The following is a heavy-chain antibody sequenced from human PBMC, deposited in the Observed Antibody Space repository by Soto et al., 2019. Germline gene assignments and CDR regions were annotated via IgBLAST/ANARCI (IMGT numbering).Heavy chain of an antibody. CDR2: IYHSGTT. Sequence: QLQLQESGSGLVKPSQILSLTCAVSGGSISSGGYSWSWIRQPPGKGLEWIGYIYHSGTTYYNPSLKSRVTISVDRSKNQFSLKLSSVTAADTAVYYCARVGRDTAMPWSNDGFDIWGQGTMVTVSS. CDR3: ARVGRDTAMPWSNDGFDI. J-gene: IGHJ3*02. D-gene: IGHD5-18*01. V-gene: IGHV4-30-2*01. CDR1: GGSISSGGYS.